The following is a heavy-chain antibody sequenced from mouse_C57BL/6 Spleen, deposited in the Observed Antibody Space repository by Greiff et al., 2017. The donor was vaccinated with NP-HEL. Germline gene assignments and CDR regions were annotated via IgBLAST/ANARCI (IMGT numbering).Heavy chain of an antibody. J-gene: IGHJ3*01. V-gene: IGHV1-81*01. CDR1: GYTFTSYG. CDR3: ARGDGNYDAMDY. CDR2: IYPRSGNT. Sequence: VQLQQSGAELARPGASVKLSCKASGYTFTSYGISWVKQRTGQGLEWIGEIYPRSGNTYYNEKFKGKATLTADKSSSTAYMELRSLTSEDSAVYFCARGDGNYDAMDYWGQGTLVTVSA. D-gene: IGHD2-1*01.